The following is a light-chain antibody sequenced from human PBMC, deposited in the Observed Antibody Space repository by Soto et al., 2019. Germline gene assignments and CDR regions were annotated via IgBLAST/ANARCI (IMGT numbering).Light chain of an antibody. J-gene: IGKJ5*01. CDR3: QKYDNLQIT. Sequence: DIQMTQSPSSLSASVGDRVTITCQASQDISNYLNWYQQKPGKAPKLLIYDASNLETGVPSRFSGSGSRTDFTFTISSLEPEDTATYYCQKYDNLQITFGHGTRLEIK. CDR2: DAS. CDR1: QDISNY. V-gene: IGKV1-33*01.